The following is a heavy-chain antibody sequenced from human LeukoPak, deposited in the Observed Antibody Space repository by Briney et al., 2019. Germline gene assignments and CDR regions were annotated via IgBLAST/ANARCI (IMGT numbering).Heavy chain of an antibody. V-gene: IGHV3-9*01. J-gene: IGHJ3*02. CDR2: ISWNSGSI. Sequence: GGSLRLSCAASGFTFDDYAMHWVRQAPGRGLEWVSGISWNSGSIGYADSVKGRFTISRDNAKNSLYLQMNSLRAEDTALYYCAKVYYHGGNSGGAFDIWGQGTMVTVSS. CDR1: GFTFDDYA. CDR3: AKVYYHGGNSGGAFDI. D-gene: IGHD4-23*01.